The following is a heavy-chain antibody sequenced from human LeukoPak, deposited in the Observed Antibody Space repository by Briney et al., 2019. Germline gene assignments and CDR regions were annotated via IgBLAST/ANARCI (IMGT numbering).Heavy chain of an antibody. V-gene: IGHV3-23*01. J-gene: IGHJ4*02. CDR3: AKDDEESRYYFDY. CDR1: GFTFSSYA. Sequence: GGSLRLSCAASGFTFSSYAMSWVRQAPGKGLEWVSAISGSGGSTYYADSVKGRFTITRDNSKNTLELQMNSLRAEDTAVFYCAKDDEESRYYFDYWGQGTLVTVSS. CDR2: ISGSGGST.